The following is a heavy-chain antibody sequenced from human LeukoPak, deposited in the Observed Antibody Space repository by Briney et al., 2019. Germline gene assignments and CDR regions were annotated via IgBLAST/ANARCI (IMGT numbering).Heavy chain of an antibody. J-gene: IGHJ6*03. CDR1: GGSFSGYY. CDR2: INHSGST. Sequence: SETLSLTCAVYGGSFSGYYWSWIRQPPGKGLEWIGEINHSGSTNYNPSLKSRVTISVDTSKNQFSLKLSSVTAADTAVYYCARGRSYDFWSGYSPPKYYYYYYYMDVWGKGTTVTVSS. V-gene: IGHV4-34*01. CDR3: ARGRSYDFWSGYSPPKYYYYYYYMDV. D-gene: IGHD3-3*01.